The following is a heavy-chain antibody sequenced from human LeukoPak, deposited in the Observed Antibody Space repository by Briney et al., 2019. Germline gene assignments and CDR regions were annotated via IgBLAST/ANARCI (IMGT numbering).Heavy chain of an antibody. CDR1: GYSFTSYW. V-gene: IGHV5-51*01. Sequence: GESLKISCKGSGYSFTSYWIGWVRQMPGKGLEWMGIIYPGDSDTRYSPSFQGQVTISADKSISTAYLQWNSLKASDTAMYYCASRLLWFGAGGAFDIWGQGTMVTVSS. D-gene: IGHD3-10*01. CDR3: ASRLLWFGAGGAFDI. J-gene: IGHJ3*02. CDR2: IYPGDSDT.